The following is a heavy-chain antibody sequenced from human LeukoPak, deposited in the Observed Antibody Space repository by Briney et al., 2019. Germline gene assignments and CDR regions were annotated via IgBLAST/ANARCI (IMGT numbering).Heavy chain of an antibody. V-gene: IGHV1-2*02. CDR3: ARLGIAAAGAHADY. D-gene: IGHD6-13*01. CDR1: GYTFTGYY. J-gene: IGHJ4*02. CDR2: INPNSGGT. Sequence: SVKVSCKASGYTFTGYYMHWVRQAPGQGLEWMGWINPNSGGTNYAQKFQGRVTMTRDTSISTAYMELSRLRSDDTAVYYCARLGIAAAGAHADYWGQGTLVTVSS.